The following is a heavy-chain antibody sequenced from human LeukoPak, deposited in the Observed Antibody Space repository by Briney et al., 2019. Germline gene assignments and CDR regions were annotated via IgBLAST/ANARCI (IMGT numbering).Heavy chain of an antibody. CDR1: GGSFSGYY. CDR3: ARRVQWLPPNY. V-gene: IGHV4-34*01. J-gene: IGHJ4*02. D-gene: IGHD6-19*01. CDR2: INHSGST. Sequence: PSETLSLTCAVSGGSFSGYYWSWIRQPPGKGLEWIGEINHSGSTNYNPSLKSLVTISVDTSKNQLSLKLSSVTAADTAVYYCARRVQWLPPNYWGQGTLVTVSP.